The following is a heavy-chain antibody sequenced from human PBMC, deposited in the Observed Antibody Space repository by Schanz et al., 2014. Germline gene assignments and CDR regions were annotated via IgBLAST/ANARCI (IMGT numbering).Heavy chain of an antibody. J-gene: IGHJ3*02. Sequence: QVQLVQSGAEVKKPGSSVKVSCKASGGPFSSYAINWVRQAPGQGLEWMGGIIPIFGTANYAQKFQGRVTITADESTSTAYMELSSLRSEDTAVYYCARALGYCSGGSCYPAFDIWGQGTMVTVSS. CDR3: ARALGYCSGGSCYPAFDI. D-gene: IGHD2-15*01. V-gene: IGHV1-69*01. CDR1: GGPFSSYA. CDR2: IIPIFGTA.